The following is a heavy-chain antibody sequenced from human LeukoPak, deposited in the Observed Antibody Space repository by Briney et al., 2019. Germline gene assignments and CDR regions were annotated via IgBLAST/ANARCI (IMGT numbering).Heavy chain of an antibody. D-gene: IGHD6-13*01. Sequence: SQTLSLTCTVSGGSISSGGYSWSWIRQPPGKGLEWIGYIYHSGSTYYNPSLKSRVTLSVDRSKNQFSLKLSSVTAADTAVYYCARTRIAAAGTRYYFDYWGQGTLVTVSS. V-gene: IGHV4-30-2*01. CDR3: ARTRIAAAGTRYYFDY. J-gene: IGHJ4*02. CDR2: IYHSGST. CDR1: GGSISSGGYS.